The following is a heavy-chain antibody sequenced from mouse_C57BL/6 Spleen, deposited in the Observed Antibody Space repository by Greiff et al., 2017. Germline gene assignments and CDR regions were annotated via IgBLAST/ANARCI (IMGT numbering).Heavy chain of an antibody. CDR2: INPYNGGT. CDR1: GYTFTDYY. D-gene: IGHD2-3*01. CDR3: ARNGDGGYYAMDY. V-gene: IGHV1-19*01. Sequence: EVQLQQSGPVLVKPGASVKMSCTASGYTFTDYYMNWVKQSHGKSLEWIGVINPYNGGTSYNQKFKGKATLTVDKSSSTAYMELNSLTSEDSAVYYCARNGDGGYYAMDYWGQGTSVTVSS. J-gene: IGHJ4*01.